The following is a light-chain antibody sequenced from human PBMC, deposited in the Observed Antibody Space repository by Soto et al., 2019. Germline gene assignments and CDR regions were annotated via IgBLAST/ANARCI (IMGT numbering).Light chain of an antibody. J-gene: IGLJ1*01. CDR3: SSYTSREV. CDR1: TSNIGTNT. CDR2: SND. V-gene: IGLV1-44*01. Sequence: QSVLTQSPSASGTPGQRVSISCSGSTSNIGTNTVSWYQHVPGTAPKLLIYSNDQRPSAVPGRFSGSKSGNTASLTISGLQAEDEADYYCSSYTSREVFGTGTKLTVL.